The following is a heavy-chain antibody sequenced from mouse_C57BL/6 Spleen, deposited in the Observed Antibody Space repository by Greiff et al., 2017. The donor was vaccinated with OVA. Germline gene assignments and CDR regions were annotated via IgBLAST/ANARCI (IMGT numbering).Heavy chain of an antibody. Sequence: EVKLQQSGPELVKPGASVKISCKASGYTFTDYYMNWVKQSHGKSLEWIGDINPNNGGTSYNQKFKGKATLTVDKSSSTAYMELRSLTSEDSAVYYCARDDYDGYYFDYWGQGTTLTVSS. CDR2: INPNNGGT. CDR3: ARDDYDGYYFDY. CDR1: GYTFTDYY. V-gene: IGHV1-26*01. J-gene: IGHJ2*01. D-gene: IGHD2-4*01.